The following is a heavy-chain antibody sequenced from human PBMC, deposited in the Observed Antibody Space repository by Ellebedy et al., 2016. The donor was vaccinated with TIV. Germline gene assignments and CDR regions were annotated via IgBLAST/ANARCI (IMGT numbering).Heavy chain of an antibody. CDR2: IYHNGNT. J-gene: IGHJ4*02. CDR1: GYSISSGYY. Sequence: SETLSLTCTVSGYSISSGYYWGWIRQPPGKGLEWIGSIYHNGNTYDNPSLKSRVTISVDTSKNQFSLRLTSVTAADTAVYYCAEGRSGWYYFDYWGQGTLVTVSS. CDR3: AEGRSGWYYFDY. D-gene: IGHD6-19*01. V-gene: IGHV4-38-2*02.